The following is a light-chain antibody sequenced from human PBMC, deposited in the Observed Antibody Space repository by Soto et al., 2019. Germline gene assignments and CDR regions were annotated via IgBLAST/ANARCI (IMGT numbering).Light chain of an antibody. CDR1: SSDVGGYNF. J-gene: IGLJ3*02. CDR2: DVS. V-gene: IGLV2-11*01. Sequence: QSALTQPRSVSGSPGQSVTISCTGTSSDVGGYNFVSWYQQHAGKAPKLMIYDVSKRPSGVPDRFSGSKSGDTASLTISGLQAEDEADYYCCSYAGSYTFIVLGGGTK. CDR3: CSYAGSYTFIV.